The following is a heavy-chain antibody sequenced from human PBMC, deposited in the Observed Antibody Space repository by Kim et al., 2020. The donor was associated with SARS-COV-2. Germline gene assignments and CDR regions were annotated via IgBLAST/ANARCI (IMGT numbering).Heavy chain of an antibody. D-gene: IGHD3-10*01. Sequence: GGSLRLSCAASAFTFRDYYMSWIRQTPGKGLEWLSYISGTTDNTNYADSVKGRFTISRDNAKNSLYLQMNSLRADDTAVYYCARVPNGSGSWYYFDYWGQGTLVTVSS. CDR3: ARVPNGSGSWYYFDY. CDR2: ISGTTDNT. V-gene: IGHV3-11*05. J-gene: IGHJ4*02. CDR1: AFTFRDYY.